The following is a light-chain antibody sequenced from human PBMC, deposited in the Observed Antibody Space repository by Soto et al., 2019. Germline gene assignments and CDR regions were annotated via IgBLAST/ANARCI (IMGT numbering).Light chain of an antibody. J-gene: IGKJ1*01. CDR3: QQYGSSRT. V-gene: IGKV3-20*01. CDR2: GAS. CDR1: QSISSN. Sequence: IVMTQSPATLSVSPWERAALSCRASQSISSNFAWYQQKPGQAPRLLIYGASSRATGIPDRFSGSGSGTDFTLTISRLEPEDFAVYYCQQYGSSRTFGQGTKVDIK.